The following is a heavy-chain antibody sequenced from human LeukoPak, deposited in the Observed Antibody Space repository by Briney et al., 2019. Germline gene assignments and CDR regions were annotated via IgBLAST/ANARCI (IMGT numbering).Heavy chain of an antibody. CDR3: ARGADMAFDI. D-gene: IGHD2-15*01. CDR2: INHSGST. J-gene: IGHJ3*02. V-gene: IGHV4-34*01. Sequence: SETLSLTCAVYGGSFSGYYWSWIRQPPGKGLEWIGEINHSGSTNYNPSLKSRVTISVDTSKNQFSLKLSSVTAADTAVYYCARGADMAFDIWGQGTMVTVSS. CDR1: GGSFSGYY.